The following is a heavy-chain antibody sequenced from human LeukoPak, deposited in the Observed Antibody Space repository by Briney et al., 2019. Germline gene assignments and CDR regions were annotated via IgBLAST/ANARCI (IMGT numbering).Heavy chain of an antibody. CDR1: GDGLSVSSDV. J-gene: IGHJ3*02. CDR3: ARDADWGDDVYEI. V-gene: IGHV6-1*01. Sequence: SQTLSLTCAISGDGLSVSSDVWNWVRQSPSRGLEWLGRTYYKSKWHNDYAVSVKSRITISPYTSKNQFSLHLNSVTPEDTAVYYCARDADWGDDVYEIWGQGTMVTVSS. CDR2: TYYKSKWHN. D-gene: IGHD7-27*01.